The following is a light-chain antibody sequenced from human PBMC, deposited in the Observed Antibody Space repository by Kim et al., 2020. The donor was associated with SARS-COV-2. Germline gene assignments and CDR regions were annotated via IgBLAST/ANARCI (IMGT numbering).Light chain of an antibody. CDR2: QAS. V-gene: IGKV1-5*03. J-gene: IGKJ1*01. CDR1: QSISSW. CDR3: QQYSSYPGT. Sequence: ASGGDRVTITCRASQSISSWLAWYQQIPGKAPKLLIYQASTLEGGVPSRFSGSGSGTEFTLTISSLQPDDFATYYCQQYSSYPGTFGQGTKVDIK.